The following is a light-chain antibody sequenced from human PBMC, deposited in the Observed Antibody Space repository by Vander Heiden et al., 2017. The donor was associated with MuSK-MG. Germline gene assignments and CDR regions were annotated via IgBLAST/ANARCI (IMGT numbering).Light chain of an antibody. J-gene: IGKJ5*01. CDR1: QNIRKW. Sequence: DIQMTQSSSSLSASIGDRVTITCRASQNIRKWLAWYQQKPGKAPNLLIYDASTLESGVPSRFSGSGSGTEFTLTISSLQPDDFASYYCQHYDTFSITFGQGTRLEIE. V-gene: IGKV1-5*01. CDR3: QHYDTFSIT. CDR2: DAS.